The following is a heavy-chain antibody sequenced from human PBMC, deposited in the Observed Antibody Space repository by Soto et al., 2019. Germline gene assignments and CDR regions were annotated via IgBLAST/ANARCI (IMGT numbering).Heavy chain of an antibody. J-gene: IGHJ4*02. D-gene: IGHD6-13*01. V-gene: IGHV1-2*04. CDR3: ARGARRSSSWYGHY. Sequence: QVQLVQSEAEVKKPGASVKVSCKASGYTFSDYYIHWVRQAPGQGLEWMGLINRYSGGTNYAQKCQGWVTMTRDMSIRTAYMEMGRLRSDETAVYYCARGARRSSSWYGHYWGQGTLVTVSS. CDR2: INRYSGGT. CDR1: GYTFSDYY.